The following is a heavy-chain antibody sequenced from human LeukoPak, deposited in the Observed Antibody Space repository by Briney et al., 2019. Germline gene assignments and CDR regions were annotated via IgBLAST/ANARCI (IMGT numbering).Heavy chain of an antibody. D-gene: IGHD5-18*01. V-gene: IGHV3-48*03. CDR3: ARVASNTAMAPSGFDP. Sequence: GGSLRLSCAASGFTISSYEINWVRQAPGKGLEWVSYISSSGSTIYYADSVKGRFTISRDNAKNSLYLQMNSLRAEDTAVYYCARVASNTAMAPSGFDPWGQGTLVTVSS. J-gene: IGHJ5*02. CDR1: GFTISSYE. CDR2: ISSSGSTI.